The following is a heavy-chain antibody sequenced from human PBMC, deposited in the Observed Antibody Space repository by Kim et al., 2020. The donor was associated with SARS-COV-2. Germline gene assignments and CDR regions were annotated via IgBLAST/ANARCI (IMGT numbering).Heavy chain of an antibody. D-gene: IGHD6-19*01. CDR3: ARAGSGWSFDY. J-gene: IGHJ4*02. Sequence: TNYNPPRKSRITISVDTSKNQFSLKLSSVTAADTAVYYCARAGSGWSFDYWGQGTLVTVSS. V-gene: IGHV4-59*01. CDR2: T.